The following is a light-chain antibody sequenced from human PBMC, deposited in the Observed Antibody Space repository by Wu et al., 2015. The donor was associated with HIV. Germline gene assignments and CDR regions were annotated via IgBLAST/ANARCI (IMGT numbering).Light chain of an antibody. CDR1: QSIGNY. CDR3: QQSYSTPGT. V-gene: IGKV1-39*01. J-gene: IGKJ2*02. Sequence: DIQMTQSPSSLSASVGDRVTITCRASQSIGNYLNWYQQKPGKAPKLLIYAASNLQSGVPSRFSGSASETDFSLTISSLQPEDFATYYCQQSYSTPGTFGQGTKLEIK. CDR2: AAS.